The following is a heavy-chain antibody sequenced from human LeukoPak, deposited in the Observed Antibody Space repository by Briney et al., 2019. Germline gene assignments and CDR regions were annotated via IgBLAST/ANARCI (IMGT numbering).Heavy chain of an antibody. Sequence: PGGSLRLSCAASGFTFSNAWMSWVRQAPGKGLEWVSSISSSSSYIYYADSVKGRFTISRDNAKNSLYLQMNSLRAEDTAVYYCASEGYNSDGMDVWGQGTTVTVSS. J-gene: IGHJ6*02. CDR3: ASEGYNSDGMDV. D-gene: IGHD1-20*01. CDR2: ISSSSSYI. V-gene: IGHV3-21*01. CDR1: GFTFSNAW.